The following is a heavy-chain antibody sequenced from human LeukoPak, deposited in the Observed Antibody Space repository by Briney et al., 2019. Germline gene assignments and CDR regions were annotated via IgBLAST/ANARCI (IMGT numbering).Heavy chain of an antibody. CDR3: ASKTNSGSYPPDY. Sequence: PGGSLRLSCAASGFTFSSYSMNWVRQAPGKGLEWVSFIIGSGDLIYYADSVTGRFTISRDNAKNTLYLQMNSLRAEDTAVYYCASKTNSGSYPPDYWGQGTLVTISS. D-gene: IGHD1-26*01. CDR2: IIGSGDLI. V-gene: IGHV3-48*04. CDR1: GFTFSSYS. J-gene: IGHJ4*02.